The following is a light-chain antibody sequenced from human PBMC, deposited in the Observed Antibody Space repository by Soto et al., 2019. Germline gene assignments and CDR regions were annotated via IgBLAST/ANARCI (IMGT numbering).Light chain of an antibody. CDR3: QSYDTSLSTLV. V-gene: IGLV1-40*01. CDR2: GNS. J-gene: IGLJ2*01. Sequence: QLVLTQPPSVSGAPGQRVTISCTGSRSNIGAGYDVHWYQQLPGTAPKLLIYGNSNRPSGVPDRFSGSKSGTSASLAITGLQAEDEADYYCQSYDTSLSTLVFGGGTKLTVL. CDR1: RSNIGAGYD.